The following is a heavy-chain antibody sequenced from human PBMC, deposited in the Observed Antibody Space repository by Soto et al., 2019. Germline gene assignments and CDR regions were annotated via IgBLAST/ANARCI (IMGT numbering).Heavy chain of an antibody. CDR3: ARFYMVRGVMGAFDI. CDR1: GGSISSGDYY. V-gene: IGHV4-31*03. CDR2: IYYSGST. Sequence: SETLSLTCTVSGGSISSGDYYWSWIRQHPGKGLEWIGYIYYSGSTYYNPSLKNRVTISVDTSKNQFSLKLSSVTAADTAVYYCARFYMVRGVMGAFDICAQGTMVTVSS. J-gene: IGHJ3*02. D-gene: IGHD3-10*01.